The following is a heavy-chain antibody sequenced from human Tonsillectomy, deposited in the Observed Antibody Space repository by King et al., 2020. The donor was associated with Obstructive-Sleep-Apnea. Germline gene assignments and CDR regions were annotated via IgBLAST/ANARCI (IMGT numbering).Heavy chain of an antibody. J-gene: IGHJ4*02. Sequence: VQLVESGGGLVQPGGSLRLSCAASGFTFSSYSMNWVRQAPGKGLEWVSYISSSSSTIYYADSVKGRFTISRDNAKTSLYLQMNSRRAEDTAVYYCARDRGDGYNSGFDYWGQGTLVTVSS. D-gene: IGHD5-24*01. V-gene: IGHV3-48*01. CDR2: ISSSSSTI. CDR1: GFTFSSYS. CDR3: ARDRGDGYNSGFDY.